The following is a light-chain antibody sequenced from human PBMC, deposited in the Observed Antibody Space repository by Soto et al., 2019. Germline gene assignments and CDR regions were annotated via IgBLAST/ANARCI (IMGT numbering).Light chain of an antibody. J-gene: IGLJ2*01. Sequence: QLVLTQSSSASTSLGSSVKLTCTLSSGHNNHIIAWHQQQPGKAPRYLMKLESSGSYNKGSGVPDRFSGSSSGADRYLTISNLQSEDEADYYCETWDINTRVFGGGTKLTVL. V-gene: IGLV4-60*03. CDR2: LESSGSY. CDR1: SGHNNHI. CDR3: ETWDINTRV.